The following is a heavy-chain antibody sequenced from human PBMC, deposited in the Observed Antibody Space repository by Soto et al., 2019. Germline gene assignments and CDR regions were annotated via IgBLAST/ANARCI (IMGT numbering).Heavy chain of an antibody. CDR1: GYTYISYS. V-gene: IGHV1-3*01. Sequence: ASVKVSCKAFGYTYISYSMHWVRQAPGQRLEWMGWINVGNGNTKYSQNFQGRVTINQDTSASTAYMELSSLTSEDTAVYYCARENWGSGSRWLDPWGQGTLVTVSS. D-gene: IGHD6-19*01. CDR2: INVGNGNT. J-gene: IGHJ5*02. CDR3: ARENWGSGSRWLDP.